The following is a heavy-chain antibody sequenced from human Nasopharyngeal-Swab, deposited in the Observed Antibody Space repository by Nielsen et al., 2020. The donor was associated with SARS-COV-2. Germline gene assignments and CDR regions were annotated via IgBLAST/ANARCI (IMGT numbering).Heavy chain of an antibody. CDR1: GYSFTSYW. CDR2: IYPGDSDT. CDR3: ARQTIYGGNSHDAFDI. V-gene: IGHV5-51*01. Sequence: GESLKISCKGSGYSFTSYWIGWVRQMPGKGLEWMGIIYPGDSDTRHSPSFQGQVTISADKSISTAYLQWSSLKASDTAMYYCARQTIYGGNSHDAFDIWGQGTMGTVSS. J-gene: IGHJ3*02. D-gene: IGHD4-23*01.